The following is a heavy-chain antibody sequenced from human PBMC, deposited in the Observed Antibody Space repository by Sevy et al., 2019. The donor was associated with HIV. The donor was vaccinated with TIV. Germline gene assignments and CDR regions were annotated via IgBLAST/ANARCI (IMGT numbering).Heavy chain of an antibody. CDR3: ARDWAPGYYYDAMGVKRDYYFDY. V-gene: IGHV1-18*01. D-gene: IGHD3-22*01. J-gene: IGHJ4*02. Sequence: ASVKVSCKASDYTFSTQGFNWVRQAPGQGLEWMGWISAYNGNTKYAQKFQGRVTMTTETSTSTAYMELRSLTSDDTAMYYCARDWAPGYYYDAMGVKRDYYFDYWGQGTLVTVSS. CDR2: ISAYNGNT. CDR1: DYTFSTQG.